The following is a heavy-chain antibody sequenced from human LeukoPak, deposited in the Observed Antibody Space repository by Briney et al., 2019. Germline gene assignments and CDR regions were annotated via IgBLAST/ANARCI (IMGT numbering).Heavy chain of an antibody. CDR1: GFTFSSSA. J-gene: IGHJ4*02. D-gene: IGHD2-21*02. CDR2: ISYDGTNK. Sequence: GGSLRLSCAASGFTFSSSAMHWVRQAPGKGLEWVAVISYDGTNKYYPDSVKGRFTISRDFSKNTLYLQMNSLRAEDTALYYCARGRYCGGDCYSAFDYWGQGTLVTVSS. CDR3: ARGRYCGGDCYSAFDY. V-gene: IGHV3-30*04.